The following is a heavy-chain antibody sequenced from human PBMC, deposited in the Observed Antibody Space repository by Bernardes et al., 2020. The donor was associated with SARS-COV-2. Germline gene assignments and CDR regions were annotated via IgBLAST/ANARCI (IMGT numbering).Heavy chain of an antibody. D-gene: IGHD1-26*01. J-gene: IGHJ4*02. V-gene: IGHV1-2*02. CDR2: INPNSGGT. Sequence: ASMKVSCKASGYTFTGYYMHWVRQAPGQGLEWMGWINPNSGGTNYAQKFQGRVTMTRDTSISTAYMELSRLRSDDTAVYYCARDYVGATSWDFDYWGQGTLVTVSS. CDR1: GYTFTGYY. CDR3: ARDYVGATSWDFDY.